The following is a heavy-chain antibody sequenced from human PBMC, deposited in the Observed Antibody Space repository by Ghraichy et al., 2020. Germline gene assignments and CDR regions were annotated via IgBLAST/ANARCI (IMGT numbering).Heavy chain of an antibody. Sequence: GGSLRLSCAASGFTFSSYSMNWVRQAPGKGLEWVSYISSSSSTIYYADSVKGRFTISRDNAKNSLYLQMNSLRGEDTAVYYCARDQVDYDYVWGSYRWFDPWGQGSLVTVSS. V-gene: IGHV3-48*01. CDR2: ISSSSSTI. CDR1: GFTFSSYS. CDR3: ARDQVDYDYVWGSYRWFDP. D-gene: IGHD3-16*02. J-gene: IGHJ5*02.